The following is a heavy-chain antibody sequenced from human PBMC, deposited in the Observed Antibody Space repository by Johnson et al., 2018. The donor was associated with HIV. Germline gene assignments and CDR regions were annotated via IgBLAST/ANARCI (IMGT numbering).Heavy chain of an antibody. CDR2: INWNSGSV. D-gene: IGHD2-15*01. CDR1: GVTFDDYV. V-gene: IGHV3-9*01. J-gene: IGHJ3*02. Sequence: VQLVESGGGLVQPGRSLRLSCAASGVTFDDYVMHWVRQVPGKGLEWVSGINWNSGSVGYADSVKGRFTISRDNAKNSLYLQMNSLRAEDTAVYYCARERRWWELPRCAFDIWGQGTMVTVSS. CDR3: ARERRWWELPRCAFDI.